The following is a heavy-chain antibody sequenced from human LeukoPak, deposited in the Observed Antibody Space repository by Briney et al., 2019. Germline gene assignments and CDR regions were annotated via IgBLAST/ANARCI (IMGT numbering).Heavy chain of an antibody. Sequence: GASVTVSFKASVYTFTSYDINWVGQATGQGLEWMGWITPNSRTTGYPQKFQGTLTMTSNTSISTAYMELSSLRSEDTAVYYCATERGVWGKGTTVTVSS. CDR1: VYTFTSYD. CDR2: ITPNSRTT. J-gene: IGHJ6*04. V-gene: IGHV1-8*01. CDR3: ATERGV.